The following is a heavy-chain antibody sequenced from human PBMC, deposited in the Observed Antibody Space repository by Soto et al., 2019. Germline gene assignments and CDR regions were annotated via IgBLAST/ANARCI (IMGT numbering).Heavy chain of an antibody. CDR3: ERVKDSSGWDD. D-gene: IGHD6-19*01. CDR1: GFTVSSNY. Sequence: PGGSLRLSCAASGFTVSSNYMSWVRQAPGKGLEWVSVIYSGGSTYYADSVKGRFTISRDNSKNTLYLQMNSLRAEDTAVYYSERVKDSSGWDDWGQGTLVTVSS. J-gene: IGHJ4*02. V-gene: IGHV3-53*01. CDR2: IYSGGST.